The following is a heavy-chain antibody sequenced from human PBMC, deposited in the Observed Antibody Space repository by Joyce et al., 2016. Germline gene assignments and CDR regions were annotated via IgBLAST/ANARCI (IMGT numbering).Heavy chain of an antibody. CDR3: ATDFESTGYLPFDI. Sequence: QVQLVQSGAEVKRPGSSVRVSCKASGGTFRSYGISWGRQAPGQGLEWMGQIIPMYHTPTYAQKFRGRVTVTADESTRTAYMELSNLRSEDTAVYYCATDFESTGYLPFDIWGQGTTITVSS. CDR2: IIPMYHTP. J-gene: IGHJ3*02. CDR1: GGTFRSYG. D-gene: IGHD3-22*01. V-gene: IGHV1-69*12.